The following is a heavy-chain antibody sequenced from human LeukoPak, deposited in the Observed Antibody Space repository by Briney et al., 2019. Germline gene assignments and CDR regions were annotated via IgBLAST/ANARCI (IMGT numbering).Heavy chain of an antibody. CDR1: GFTFSDYS. CDR3: ARGRYDVLAGYQPPYFDY. J-gene: IGHJ4*02. D-gene: IGHD3-9*01. CDR2: ISISSSYI. V-gene: IGHV3-21*01. Sequence: GGSLRLSCAASGFTFSDYSINWVRQAPGKGLEWVSSISISSSYIYYADSVKGRFTISRDNAKDSLYLQMNSLRAEDTAVYYCARGRYDVLAGYQPPYFDYWGQGTLVTVSS.